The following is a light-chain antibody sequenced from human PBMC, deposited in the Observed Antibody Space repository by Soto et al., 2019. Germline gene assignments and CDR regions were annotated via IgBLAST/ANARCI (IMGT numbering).Light chain of an antibody. CDR3: SSYKSSSTDVV. CDR1: SSDVGGYNY. Sequence: QSALTQPASVSGSPGQSITISCTGTSSDVGGYNYVSWYQQHPGKAPKLMIYDVSNRPSGVSNRFSGSKSCNTASLTISGLQAEDEADYYCSSYKSSSTDVVFGGGTKLTVL. V-gene: IGLV2-14*01. CDR2: DVS. J-gene: IGLJ2*01.